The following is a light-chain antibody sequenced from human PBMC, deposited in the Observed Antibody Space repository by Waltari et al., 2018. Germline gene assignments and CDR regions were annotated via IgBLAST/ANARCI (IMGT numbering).Light chain of an antibody. Sequence: QAVVPQEPSLPVSPGGTVTLTCAPSTGAVTSGHSPYWLQQKPGQAPRTLIYDSYIKQSWTPARFAASLVGGKAVLTLSGAQAEDEAKYYCWLAYTGGIVVFGGGTELAVL. V-gene: IGLV7-46*01. CDR3: WLAYTGGIVV. J-gene: IGLJ2*01. CDR1: TGAVTSGHS. CDR2: DSY.